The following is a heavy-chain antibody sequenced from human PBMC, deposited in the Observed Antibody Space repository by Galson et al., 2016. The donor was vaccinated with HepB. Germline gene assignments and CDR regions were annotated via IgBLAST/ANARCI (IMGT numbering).Heavy chain of an antibody. CDR2: ISSGSSSI. CDR3: ARDTVTIYYYYYGLDV. D-gene: IGHD4-17*01. V-gene: IGHV3-48*01. J-gene: IGHJ6*02. Sequence: SLRLSCAASGFTFSSYSMNWVRQAPGKGLEWVSYISSGSSSIYYADSVKGRFTISRDNAKNSLYLQMNSLRAEDTAVYYCARDTVTIYYYYYGLDVWGQGTTVTVSS. CDR1: GFTFSSYS.